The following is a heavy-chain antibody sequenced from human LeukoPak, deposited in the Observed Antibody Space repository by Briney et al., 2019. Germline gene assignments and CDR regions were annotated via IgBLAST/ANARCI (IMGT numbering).Heavy chain of an antibody. CDR2: IYTSGST. V-gene: IGHV4-4*07. CDR1: GGTISSYY. CDR3: AGVRYSRDAFDI. J-gene: IGHJ3*02. D-gene: IGHD5-12*01. Sequence: SETLSLTCTVSGGTISSYYWSWIRQPAGKGLEWIGRIYTSGSTNYNPSLKSRVTMSVDTSKNQISLKLSSVTAADTAVYYCAGVRYSRDAFDIWGQGTMVTVSS.